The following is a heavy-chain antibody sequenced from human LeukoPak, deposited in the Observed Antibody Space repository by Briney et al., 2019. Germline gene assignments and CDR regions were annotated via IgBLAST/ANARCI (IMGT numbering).Heavy chain of an antibody. CDR3: ARESLTSYYYYGMDV. V-gene: IGHV4-30-4*01. D-gene: IGHD3-9*01. CDR2: IYYSGST. Sequence: SQTLSLTCTVSGGSISSGDYYWSWIRQPPGKGLGWIGYIYYSGSTYYNPSLKSRVTISVDTSKNQFSLKLSSVTAADTAVYYCARESLTSYYYYGMDVWGKGTTVTVSS. CDR1: GGSISSGDYY. J-gene: IGHJ6*04.